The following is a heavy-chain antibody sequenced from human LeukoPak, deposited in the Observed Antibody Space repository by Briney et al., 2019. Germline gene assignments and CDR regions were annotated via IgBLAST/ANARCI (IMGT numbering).Heavy chain of an antibody. V-gene: IGHV4-4*02. CDR2: ISSLRGSA. Sequence: SETLSLTCAVSGGSISSSNWWGWVRQPPGKGLEWIGEISSLRGSANYNPSLMGRVTISIDRSKSQFSLRLSSVTAADTAVYYCAKIYCSSITCYVDFWGQGTLVTVSS. CDR3: AKIYCSSITCYVDF. J-gene: IGHJ4*02. CDR1: GGSISSSNW. D-gene: IGHD2-2*01.